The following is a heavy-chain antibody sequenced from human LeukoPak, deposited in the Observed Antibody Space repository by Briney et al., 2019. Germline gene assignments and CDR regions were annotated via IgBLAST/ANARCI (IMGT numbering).Heavy chain of an antibody. J-gene: IGHJ6*04. CDR1: GFSFSRYW. V-gene: IGHV3-48*03. D-gene: IGHD3-10*02. Sequence: GGSLRLSCAASGFSFSRYWMSWVRQAPGKGLEWVSYISSSGSTIYYADSVKGRFTISRDNAKNSLYLQMNSLRAEDTAVYYCAELGITMIGGVWGKGTTVTISS. CDR2: ISSSGSTI. CDR3: AELGITMIGGV.